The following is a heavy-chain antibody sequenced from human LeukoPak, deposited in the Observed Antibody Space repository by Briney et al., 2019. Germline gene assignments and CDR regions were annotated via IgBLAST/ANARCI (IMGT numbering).Heavy chain of an antibody. V-gene: IGHV3-23*01. CDR2: ISGSGGST. CDR3: AKGGRFDWLFLTIPFDY. Sequence: PGGSLRLSCAASGFTFSSYGMSWVRQAPGKGLEWVSAISGSGGSTYYADSVKGRFTISRDNSKNTLYLQMNSLRAEDTAVYYCAKGGRFDWLFLTIPFDYWGQGTLVTVSS. D-gene: IGHD3-9*01. J-gene: IGHJ4*02. CDR1: GFTFSSYG.